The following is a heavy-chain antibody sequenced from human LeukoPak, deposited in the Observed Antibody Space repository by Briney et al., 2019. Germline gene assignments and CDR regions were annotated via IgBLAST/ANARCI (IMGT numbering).Heavy chain of an antibody. CDR3: ARTSYYDFWSGYYETNFLLYFDL. CDR1: GGSISSYY. D-gene: IGHD3-3*01. J-gene: IGHJ2*01. V-gene: IGHV4-59*08. Sequence: SETLSLTCTVSGGSISSYYWSWIRQPPGKGVEWIGYIYYSGSTNYNPSLKSRVTISVDTSKNQFSLKLSSVTAADTAVYYCARTSYYDFWSGYYETNFLLYFDLWGRGTLVTVSS. CDR2: IYYSGST.